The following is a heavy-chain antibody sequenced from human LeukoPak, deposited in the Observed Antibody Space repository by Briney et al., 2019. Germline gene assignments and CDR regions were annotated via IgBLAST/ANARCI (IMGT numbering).Heavy chain of an antibody. V-gene: IGHV4-34*01. CDR2: INHSGST. CDR3: ARGWYIVVVPAAIGYYYYGMDV. J-gene: IGHJ6*02. Sequence: PSETLSLTCAVYGGSFSGYYWSWIRQPPGKGLEWIGEINHSGSTNYNPSLKSRVTISVDTSKNQFSLKLSSVTAADTAVYYCARGWYIVVVPAAIGYYYYGMDVWGQGTTVTVSS. D-gene: IGHD2-2*02. CDR1: GGSFSGYY.